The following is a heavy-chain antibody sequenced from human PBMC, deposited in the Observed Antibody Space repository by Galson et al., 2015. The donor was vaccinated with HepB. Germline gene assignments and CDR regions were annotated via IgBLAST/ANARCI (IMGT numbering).Heavy chain of an antibody. Sequence: SLRLSCAASGFTFSSYAMHWVRQAPGKGLEWVAVISYDGSNKYYADSVKGRFTISRDNSKNTLYLQMNSLRAEDTAVYYCARAGGYIDYYYYYRMDVWGQGTTVTVSS. CDR3: ARAGGYIDYYYYYRMDV. CDR1: GFTFSSYA. J-gene: IGHJ6*02. D-gene: IGHD3-22*01. CDR2: ISYDGSNK. V-gene: IGHV3-30-3*01.